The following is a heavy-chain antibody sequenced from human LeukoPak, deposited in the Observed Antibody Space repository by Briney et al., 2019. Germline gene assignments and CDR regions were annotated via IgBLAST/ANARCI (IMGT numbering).Heavy chain of an antibody. CDR3: AKGVRLWFAFYFDY. CDR2: ISGNGYNT. J-gene: IGHJ4*02. D-gene: IGHD3-10*01. Sequence: GESLRLSCAGSGFTLGSYAMSWVRQAPGKGLEWVSAISGNGYNTYYADSVKGRFTISSESSGNTLYLQMHNLRAEDTAVYYCAKGVRLWFAFYFDYWRQGTLVTVSS. V-gene: IGHV3-23*01. CDR1: GFTLGSYA.